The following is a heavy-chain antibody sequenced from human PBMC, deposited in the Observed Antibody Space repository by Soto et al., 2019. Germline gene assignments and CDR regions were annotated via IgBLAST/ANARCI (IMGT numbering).Heavy chain of an antibody. CDR3: ARDFLTGDAREAFDI. D-gene: IGHD7-27*01. CDR2: IDTSSSLI. V-gene: IGHV3-48*02. J-gene: IGHJ3*02. Sequence: EAQLVESGGGLVQPGGSLRLSCVASGFNFRSYSLSWVRQAPGKGLEWIAYIDTSSSLIYYADSVEGRFAISRDNANNSLYLQVDSLRDEDTALYFCARDFLTGDAREAFDIWGQGTMVTVSS. CDR1: GFNFRSYS.